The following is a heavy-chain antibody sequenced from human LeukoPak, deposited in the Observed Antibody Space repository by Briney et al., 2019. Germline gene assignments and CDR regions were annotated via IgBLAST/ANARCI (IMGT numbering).Heavy chain of an antibody. V-gene: IGHV1-46*01. D-gene: IGHD3-22*01. J-gene: IGHJ4*02. CDR2: INPSGGST. CDR3: ARGTRYYYDSSGYYPDY. Sequence: ASVKVSCKVSGYTFTSYYMHWVRQAPGQGLEWMGIINPSGGSTSYAQKFQGRVTMTRDMSTSTVYMELSSLRSEDTAVYYCARGTRYYYDSSGYYPDYWGQGTLVTVSS. CDR1: GYTFTSYY.